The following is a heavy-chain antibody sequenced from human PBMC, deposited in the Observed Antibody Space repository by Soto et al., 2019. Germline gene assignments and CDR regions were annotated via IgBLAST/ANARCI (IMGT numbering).Heavy chain of an antibody. V-gene: IGHV4-59*12. CDR2: IYYSGST. CDR3: ARDGDYYDSSGYYWRYFDY. D-gene: IGHD3-22*01. J-gene: IGHJ4*01. Sequence: ASETLSLTCTVSGGSISSYYWSWIRQPPGKGLEWIGYIYYSGSTNYNTSLKSRVTISVDTSKNQFSLKLSSVTSADTAVYFCARDGDYYDSSGYYWRYFDYWGQGTLVTVSS. CDR1: GGSISSYY.